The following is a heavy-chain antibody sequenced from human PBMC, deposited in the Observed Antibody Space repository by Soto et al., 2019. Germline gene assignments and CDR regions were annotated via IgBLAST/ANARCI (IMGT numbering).Heavy chain of an antibody. CDR1: GGTFSSYA. Sequence: GASVKVSCKASGGTFSSYAISWVRQAPGQGLEWMGGIIPIFGTANYAQKFQGRVTITADESTSTAYMELSSLRSEDTAVYYCARDYRTVTTQTTNYYYGMDVWGQGTTVTVSS. J-gene: IGHJ6*02. CDR2: IIPIFGTA. D-gene: IGHD4-17*01. CDR3: ARDYRTVTTQTTNYYYGMDV. V-gene: IGHV1-69*13.